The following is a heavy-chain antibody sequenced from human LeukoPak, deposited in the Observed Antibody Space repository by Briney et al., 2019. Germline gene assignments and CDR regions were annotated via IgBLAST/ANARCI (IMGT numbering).Heavy chain of an antibody. D-gene: IGHD3-10*01. CDR2: ISAYNGNT. CDR3: ARAPYYHGSGSYFYY. J-gene: IGHJ4*02. Sequence: ASVKVSCKASGYTFTSYGISWVRQAPGQGLEWMGWISAYNGNTNYAQKLQGRVTVTTDTSTSTAYMELRSLRSDDTAVYYCARAPYYHGSGSYFYYWGQGTLVTVSS. CDR1: GYTFTSYG. V-gene: IGHV1-18*01.